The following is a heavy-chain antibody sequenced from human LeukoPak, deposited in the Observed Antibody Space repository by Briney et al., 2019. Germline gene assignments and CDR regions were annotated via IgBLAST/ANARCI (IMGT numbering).Heavy chain of an antibody. Sequence: SETLSLTCTVSGGSISSYYWNWIRQPPGKGLEWIGYIYYSGSTNYNPSLKSRVTISVDTSKNQFSLKLSSVTAADTAVYYCARDKCGGDCYSRYFDLWGRGTLVTVSS. D-gene: IGHD2-21*02. CDR3: ARDKCGGDCYSRYFDL. CDR1: GGSISSYY. V-gene: IGHV4-59*01. CDR2: IYYSGST. J-gene: IGHJ2*01.